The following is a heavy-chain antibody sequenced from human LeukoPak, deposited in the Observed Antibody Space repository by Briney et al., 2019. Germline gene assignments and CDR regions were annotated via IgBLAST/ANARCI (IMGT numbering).Heavy chain of an antibody. CDR2: IHSGGST. Sequence: GGSLRLSCGASGFXVSSNYMNWVRQAPGKGLEWVSLIHSGGSTYFADSVKGRFAISRDNSRNILYLQMNSLRAEDTAMYYCAKEGTPHSSTWYDSWGQGTLVTVSS. CDR1: GFXVSSNY. CDR3: AKEGTPHSSTWYDS. V-gene: IGHV3-66*01. J-gene: IGHJ5*01. D-gene: IGHD6-19*01.